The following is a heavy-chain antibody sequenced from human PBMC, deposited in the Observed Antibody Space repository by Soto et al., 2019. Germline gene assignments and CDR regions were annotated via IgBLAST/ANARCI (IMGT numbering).Heavy chain of an antibody. CDR2: ISGSGGST. CDR3: AKVSGSYYSEPFDY. CDR1: GFTFSSYA. Sequence: PGGSLRLSCAASGFTFSSYAMIWVRQAPGKGLEWVSAISGSGGSTYYADSVKGRFTISRDNSKNTLYLQMNSLRAEDTAVYYCAKVSGSYYSEPFDYWGQGTLVTVSS. D-gene: IGHD1-26*01. J-gene: IGHJ4*02. V-gene: IGHV3-23*01.